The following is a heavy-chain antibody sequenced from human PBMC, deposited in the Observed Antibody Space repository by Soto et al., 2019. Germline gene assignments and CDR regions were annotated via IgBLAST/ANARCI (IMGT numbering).Heavy chain of an antibody. J-gene: IGHJ3*02. V-gene: IGHV4-39*01. D-gene: IGHD3-22*01. CDR1: GGSISSSSYY. CDR2: IYYSGST. CDR3: ANGITIIVGEGDAFDI. Sequence: SETLSLTCTVSGGSISSSSYYWGWIRQPPGKGLEWIGSIYYSGSTYYNPSLKSRVTMSVDTSKNQFSLKLSSVTAADTAIYYCANGITIIVGEGDAFDIWGQGTMVTVS.